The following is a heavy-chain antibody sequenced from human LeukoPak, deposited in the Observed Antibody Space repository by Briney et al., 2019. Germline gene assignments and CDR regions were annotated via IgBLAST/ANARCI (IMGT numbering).Heavy chain of an antibody. CDR3: ARASAVAQVGGYHYHPLDV. J-gene: IGHJ6*02. V-gene: IGHV4-59*08. Sequence: SETLSLTCTVSGDSVSSHYWNWIRQPPGRGLEHIGLVHDSGSTEYNPSLKRRVTISLDTSDNQFALNLRSVTAADTAIYYCARASAVAQVGGYHYHPLDVWGQGTTVTVSS. CDR2: VHDSGST. D-gene: IGHD2-2*01. CDR1: GDSVSSHY.